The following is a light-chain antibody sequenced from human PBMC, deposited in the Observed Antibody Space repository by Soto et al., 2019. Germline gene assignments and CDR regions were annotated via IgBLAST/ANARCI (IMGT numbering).Light chain of an antibody. CDR1: QSVSRN. J-gene: IGKJ1*01. Sequence: EVVMTQSPGTLSLSPGERATVSCRASQSVSRNLAWYQQKPGQPPRLLIYGAFTRATGIPARFSGSGSGTEFTLTISSLQSEDFVVYYCQQYNNWPPWTFGQGTKVEVK. V-gene: IGKV3-15*01. CDR2: GAF. CDR3: QQYNNWPPWT.